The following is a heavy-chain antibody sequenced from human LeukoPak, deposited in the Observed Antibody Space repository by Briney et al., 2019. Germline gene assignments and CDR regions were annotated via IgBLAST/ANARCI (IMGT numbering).Heavy chain of an antibody. J-gene: IGHJ3*02. Sequence: ASVKVSCKASGYTFTSYYMHWVRQAPGQGLEWMGIINPSGGSTSYAQKFQGRVTMTRDTSTSTVYMELSSLRSEDTAVYYCARDLNSGYDGGAFDIWGQGAMVTVSS. V-gene: IGHV1-46*01. CDR2: INPSGGST. CDR3: ARDLNSGYDGGAFDI. CDR1: GYTFTSYY. D-gene: IGHD5-12*01.